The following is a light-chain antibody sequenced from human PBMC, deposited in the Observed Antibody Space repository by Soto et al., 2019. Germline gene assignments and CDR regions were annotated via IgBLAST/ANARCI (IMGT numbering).Light chain of an antibody. J-gene: IGLJ1*01. CDR1: SSDVGGSKY. CDR2: EVA. V-gene: IGLV2-14*01. Sequence: SVLTQPASVSGYPGQSITISCTGTSSDVGGSKYVSWYQQHSGEAPKLILYEVAYRPSGVSNRFSGAKSGNTASLTISGLQAEDEADYYCSSYTISNTLYVFGTGTKVTVL. CDR3: SSYTISNTLYV.